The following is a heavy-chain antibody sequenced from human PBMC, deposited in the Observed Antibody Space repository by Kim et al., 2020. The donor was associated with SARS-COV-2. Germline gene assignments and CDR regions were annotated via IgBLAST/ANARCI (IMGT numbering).Heavy chain of an antibody. D-gene: IGHD1-1*01. V-gene: IGHV4-59*01. Sequence: TNVNPSFKSRVTVSVDTSKNQFSLKLNSVTAADTALYYCARAHNYYFDNWGQGTLVTVSS. J-gene: IGHJ4*02. CDR3: ARAHNYYFDN. CDR2: T.